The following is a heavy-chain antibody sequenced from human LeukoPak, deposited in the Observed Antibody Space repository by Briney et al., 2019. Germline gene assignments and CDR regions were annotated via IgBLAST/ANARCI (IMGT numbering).Heavy chain of an antibody. Sequence: GRSLRLSCAASGFTFSRYGMHWVRQAPGKGLEWVAVIWYDGSNKYYADSVKGRFTISRDNSKNTLYLQMNSLRAEDTAVYYCARSVDRLLAFDYWGQGTLVTVSS. CDR1: GFTFSRYG. J-gene: IGHJ4*02. CDR3: ARSVDRLLAFDY. V-gene: IGHV3-33*01. D-gene: IGHD3/OR15-3a*01. CDR2: IWYDGSNK.